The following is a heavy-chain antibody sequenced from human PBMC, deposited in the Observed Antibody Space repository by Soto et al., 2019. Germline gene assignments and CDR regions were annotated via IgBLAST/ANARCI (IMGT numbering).Heavy chain of an antibody. CDR2: INAGNGNT. D-gene: IGHD5-18*01. V-gene: IGHV1-3*01. CDR3: ARVGLGYSYGCSDYYYYMDV. CDR1: GYTFTSYA. J-gene: IGHJ6*03. Sequence: ASVKVSCKASGYTFTSYAMHWVRQAPGKRLEGMGWINAGNGNTKYSQKFQGRVTITRDTSASTAYMELSSLRSEDTAVYYCARVGLGYSYGCSDYYYYMDVWGKGTTVTVSS.